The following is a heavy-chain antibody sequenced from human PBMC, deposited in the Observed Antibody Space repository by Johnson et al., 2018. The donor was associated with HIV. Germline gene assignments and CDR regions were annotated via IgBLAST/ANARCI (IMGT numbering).Heavy chain of an antibody. CDR3: VKGVVGAEDVFDI. J-gene: IGHJ3*02. CDR2: ISSNGGST. V-gene: IGHV3-64*01. Sequence: MQLVESGGGLVKPGGSLRLSCAASGFTFSDYYMSWVRQAPGKGLEYVSSISSNGGSTYYANSVKGRFTISRDNSKNTLYLQMNSLRAEDTAVYYCVKGVVGAEDVFDIWGQGTMVTVSS. D-gene: IGHD1-26*01. CDR1: GFTFSDYY.